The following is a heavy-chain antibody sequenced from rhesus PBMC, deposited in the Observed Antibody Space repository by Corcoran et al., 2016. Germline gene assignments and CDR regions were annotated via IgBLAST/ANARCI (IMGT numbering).Heavy chain of an antibody. D-gene: IGHD2-21*01. CDR3: TRGGYCTGSGCYGLDS. Sequence: QVQLVQSGAEIKQPGASVKLSCKASGYTFTSYYMHWVRQAPGQGLEWIGLISPYNGHKGHAQNFQGRVTITTATATSTGYMELSSLGSEDTAVYYCTRGGYCTGSGCYGLDSWGQGVVVTVSS. J-gene: IGHJ6*01. V-gene: IGHV1-180*01. CDR1: GYTFTSYY. CDR2: ISPYNGHK.